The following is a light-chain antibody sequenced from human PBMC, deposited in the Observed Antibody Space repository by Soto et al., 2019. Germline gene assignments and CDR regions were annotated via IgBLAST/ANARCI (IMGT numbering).Light chain of an antibody. Sequence: QSVLTQPPSVSGARGQRVTISCTGSNSNIGAGYDVNWYQQFPGRAPKVLIYAPTNRPSGVPDRFSGSLSGTSASLPITGLQAEDEADYYCQSYDSRHVIFGGGTKLTVL. CDR2: APT. CDR1: NSNIGAGYD. J-gene: IGLJ2*01. V-gene: IGLV1-40*01. CDR3: QSYDSRHVI.